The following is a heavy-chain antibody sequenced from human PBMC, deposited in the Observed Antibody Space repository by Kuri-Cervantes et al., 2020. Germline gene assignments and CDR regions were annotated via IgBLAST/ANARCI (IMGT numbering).Heavy chain of an antibody. Sequence: ASVKVSCKGSGYTFTSYDINWVRQATGQGLEWMGWMNPNSGNTGYAQKFQGRVTMTRNTSISTAYMELSSLRSEDTAVYYCARGGRGKVVAARKNWFDPWGQGTLVTVSS. CDR3: ARGGRGKVVAARKNWFDP. V-gene: IGHV1-8*01. D-gene: IGHD2-15*01. CDR1: GYTFTSYD. CDR2: MNPNSGNT. J-gene: IGHJ5*02.